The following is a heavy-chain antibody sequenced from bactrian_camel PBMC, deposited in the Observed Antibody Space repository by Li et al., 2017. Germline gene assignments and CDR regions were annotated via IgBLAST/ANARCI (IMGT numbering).Heavy chain of an antibody. D-gene: IGHD4*01. CDR1: GVRNSNNW. Sequence: HVQLVESGGGLVQPGGSLRLSCEASGVRNSNNWMHWVRQAPGKGLEWVSSISGSSHTYYSNSVKGRCTIARDNTKNTMYLQMSSLKPEDTAMYYCAAASCRWYLSPISSSNDYRYWGQGTQVTVS. J-gene: IGHJ4*01. V-gene: IGHV3S6*01. CDR3: AAASCRWYLSPISSSNDYRY. CDR2: ISGSSHT.